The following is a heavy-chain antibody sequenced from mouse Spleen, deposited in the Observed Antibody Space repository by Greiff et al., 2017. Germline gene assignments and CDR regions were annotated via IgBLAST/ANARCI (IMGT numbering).Heavy chain of an antibody. CDR2: ISDGGSYT. CDR3: ARDEGYPAWFAY. J-gene: IGHJ3*01. V-gene: IGHV5-4*01. D-gene: IGHD2-14*01. CDR1: GFTFSSYA. Sequence: EVMLVESGGGLVKPGGSLKLSCAASGFTFSSYAMSWVRQTPEKRLEWVATISDGGSYTYYPDNVKGRFTISRDNAKNNLYLQMSHLKSEDTAMYYCARDEGYPAWFAYWGQGTLVTVSA.